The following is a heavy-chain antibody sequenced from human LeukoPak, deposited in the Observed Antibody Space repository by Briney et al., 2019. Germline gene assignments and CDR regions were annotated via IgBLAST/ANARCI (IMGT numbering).Heavy chain of an antibody. Sequence: GGSLRLSCAASGFTFSSYSMNWVRQAPGKGLEWVSSISSSSSYIYYADSVKGRFTISRDNAKNSPYLQMNSLRAEDTAVYYCARYCSSTSCPFDYWGQGTLVTVSS. CDR3: ARYCSSTSCPFDY. CDR1: GFTFSSYS. V-gene: IGHV3-21*01. J-gene: IGHJ4*02. CDR2: ISSSSSYI. D-gene: IGHD2-2*01.